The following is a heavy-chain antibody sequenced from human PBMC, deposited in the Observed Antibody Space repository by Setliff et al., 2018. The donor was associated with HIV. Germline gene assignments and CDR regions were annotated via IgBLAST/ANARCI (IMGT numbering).Heavy chain of an antibody. D-gene: IGHD2-15*01. J-gene: IGHJ4*02. CDR1: GGSISSYF. V-gene: IGHV4-59*01. CDR2: IYRYGSP. CDR3: ARGGRSDGYHIAS. Sequence: PSETLSLTCTVSGGSISSYFWTWIRQSPEKGLEWIGYIYRYGSPNYNPSLQSRVTLSVDTSKNQFSLTLPSVTAADTAVYYCARGGRSDGYHIASWGQGILVTVSS.